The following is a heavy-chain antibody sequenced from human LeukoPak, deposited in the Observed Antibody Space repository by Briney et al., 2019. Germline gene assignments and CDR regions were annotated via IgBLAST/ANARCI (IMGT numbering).Heavy chain of an antibody. Sequence: GGSLRLSCAASGFMLSSYWMSWVRQAPGKGLEWVANIKQDGSEKYYADSVKGRFTISRDNSKNTLYLQMNSLRAEDTAVYYCANNPGGNYYDSSGYYYGPRPYFDYWGQGTLVTVSS. CDR1: GFMLSSYW. V-gene: IGHV3-7*03. D-gene: IGHD3-22*01. J-gene: IGHJ4*02. CDR3: ANNPGGNYYDSSGYYYGPRPYFDY. CDR2: IKQDGSEK.